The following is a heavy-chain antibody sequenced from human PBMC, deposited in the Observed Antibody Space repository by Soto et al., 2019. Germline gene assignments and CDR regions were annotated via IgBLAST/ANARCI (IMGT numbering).Heavy chain of an antibody. J-gene: IGHJ6*03. CDR3: AREDIVVVPAAMVLGVYYYYYMDV. V-gene: IGHV1-24*01. CDR2: FDPEDGET. Sequence: ASVKVSCKVSGYTLTELSMHWVRQAPGKGLEWMGGFDPEDGETIYAQKFQGRVTMTEDTSTDTAYMELSSLRSEDTAVYYCAREDIVVVPAAMVLGVYYYYYMDVWGKGTTVTVSS. CDR1: GYTLTELS. D-gene: IGHD2-2*01.